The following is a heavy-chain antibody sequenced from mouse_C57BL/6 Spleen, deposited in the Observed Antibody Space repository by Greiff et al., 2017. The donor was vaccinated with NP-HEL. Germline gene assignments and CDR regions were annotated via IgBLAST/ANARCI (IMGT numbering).Heavy chain of an antibody. V-gene: IGHV2-9-1*01. CDR1: GFSLTSYA. Sequence: VKLVESGPGLVAPSQSLSITCTVSGFSLTSYAISWVRQPPGKGLEWLGVIWTGGGTNYNSALKSRLSISKDNSKSQVFLKMNSRQTDDTTRYYCARKWDDYSWFAYWGQGTLVTVSA. D-gene: IGHD2-4*01. CDR3: ARKWDDYSWFAY. J-gene: IGHJ3*01. CDR2: IWTGGGT.